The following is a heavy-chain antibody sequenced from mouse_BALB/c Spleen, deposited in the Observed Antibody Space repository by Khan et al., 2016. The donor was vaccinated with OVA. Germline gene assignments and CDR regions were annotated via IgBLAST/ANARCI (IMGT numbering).Heavy chain of an antibody. CDR2: IWSDGST. J-gene: IGHJ4*01. D-gene: IGHD2-10*01. Sequence: QVQLKQSGPGLVAPSQSLSITCTISGFSLTNYGVHWVRQPPGKGLEWLVVIWSDGSTTYNSALKSRLTITKDNSKSQVSLKMNSLQTDDTAMYFCARQPYYHYNIMDYWGRGTSVTVSS. CDR3: ARQPYYHYNIMDY. V-gene: IGHV2-6-1*01. CDR1: GFSLTNYG.